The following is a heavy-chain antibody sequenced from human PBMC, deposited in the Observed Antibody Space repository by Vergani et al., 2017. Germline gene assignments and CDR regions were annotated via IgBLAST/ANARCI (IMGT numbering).Heavy chain of an antibody. V-gene: IGHV1-69*08. D-gene: IGHD3-22*01. CDR3: ARDQNYYDSSGYYVY. Sequence: QVQLVQSGAEVKKPGSSVKVSCKASGGTFSSYTISWVRQAPGQGLEWMGRIIPILGIANYAQKFQGRVTITADKSTSTAYMELSSLRSEDTAVYYCARDQNYYDSSGYYVYWGQGTLVTVSS. J-gene: IGHJ4*02. CDR1: GGTFSSYT. CDR2: IIPILGIA.